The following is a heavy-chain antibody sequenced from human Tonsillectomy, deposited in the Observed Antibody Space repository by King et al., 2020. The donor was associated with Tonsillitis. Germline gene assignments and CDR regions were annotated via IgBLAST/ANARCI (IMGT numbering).Heavy chain of an antibody. CDR3: ATIDFWCGYRIDY. CDR2: IYYSGST. Sequence: VQLQESGPGLVKPSETLSLTCAVSGGSISSGGYYWSWIRQHPGKGLEWIGYIYYSGSTDYNPSLKSRVTISLDTSKNQFSLKLSSVTAADTAVYYCATIDFWCGYRIDYWGQGTLVTVSS. J-gene: IGHJ4*02. CDR1: GGSISSGGYY. D-gene: IGHD3-3*01. V-gene: IGHV4-31*11.